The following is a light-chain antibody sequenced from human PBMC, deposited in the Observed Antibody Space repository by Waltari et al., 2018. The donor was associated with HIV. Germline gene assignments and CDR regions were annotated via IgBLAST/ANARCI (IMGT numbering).Light chain of an antibody. CDR3: AAWDDSLNDLV. CDR1: SSNLGNNA. V-gene: IGLV1-36*01. CDR2: YDE. J-gene: IGLJ2*01. Sequence: QSVLTQPPSVSEAPRQRVTISCSGSSSNLGNNAANWYQQLPGKATKLLIYYDELLPSGVSDRFSGSKSGTSASLAISGLQSEDEADYYCAAWDDSLNDLVFGGGTKLTVL.